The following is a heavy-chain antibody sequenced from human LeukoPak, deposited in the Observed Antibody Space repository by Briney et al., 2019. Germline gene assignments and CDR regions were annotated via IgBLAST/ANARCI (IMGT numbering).Heavy chain of an antibody. CDR3: TKEKVAYYTDRWSGLFDT. J-gene: IGHJ5*02. CDR2: IRHDGSKK. V-gene: IGHV3-30*02. CDR1: GFIFSDYG. Sequence: GGSLRLSCAAAGFIFSDYGMNLVRQVPGKGLEGLTFIRHDGSKKFYAESVKGRFTISRDIAKNTLYLQMNSLTLEDTAIYYCTKEKVAYYTDRWSGLFDTWGQGTLVSVSS. D-gene: IGHD1-26*01.